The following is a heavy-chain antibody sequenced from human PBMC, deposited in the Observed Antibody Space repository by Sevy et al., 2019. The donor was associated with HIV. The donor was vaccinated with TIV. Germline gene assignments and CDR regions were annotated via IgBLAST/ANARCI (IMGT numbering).Heavy chain of an antibody. Sequence: SETLSLTCNVSGGSIRSGRYYWSWIRQPAGKGLEWIGRIYIRGTTNYNPSLKSRITMSVDTSKNQFSLKLSSVSATDTAVYYCARELSDYGMDVWGQGTTVTVSS. CDR1: GGSIRSGRYY. CDR2: IYIRGTT. J-gene: IGHJ6*02. V-gene: IGHV4-61*02. CDR3: ARELSDYGMDV.